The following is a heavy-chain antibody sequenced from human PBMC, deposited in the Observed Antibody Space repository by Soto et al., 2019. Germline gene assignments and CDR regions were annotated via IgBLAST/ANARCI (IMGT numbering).Heavy chain of an antibody. J-gene: IGHJ4*02. Sequence: GGSLRLSCAASGFTFSSYSMNWVRQAPGKGLEWVSSISSSSSYIYYAGSVKGRFTISRDNAKNSLYLQMNSLRAEDTAVYYCARDRYVGDGYSFDYWGQGTLVTVSS. V-gene: IGHV3-21*01. CDR2: ISSSSSYI. D-gene: IGHD4-4*01. CDR1: GFTFSSYS. CDR3: ARDRYVGDGYSFDY.